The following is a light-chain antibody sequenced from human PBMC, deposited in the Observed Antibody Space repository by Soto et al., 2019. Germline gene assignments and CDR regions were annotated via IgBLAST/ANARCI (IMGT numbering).Light chain of an antibody. CDR3: QQHDSWPLT. CDR2: GAS. J-gene: IGKJ4*01. V-gene: IGKV3D-15*01. Sequence: EIVMTQSPGTLSLSTGEGATLSCRASQSVDSNLAWYQQKPGQAPSLLFYGASTRPTGIPDRFSGSGSGTEFTLTISSLQSEDFAVYFCQQHDSWPLTFGGGTKGDIK. CDR1: QSVDSN.